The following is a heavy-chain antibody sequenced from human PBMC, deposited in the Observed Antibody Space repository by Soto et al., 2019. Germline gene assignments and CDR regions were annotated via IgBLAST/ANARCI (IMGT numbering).Heavy chain of an antibody. CDR3: ARIGYSSSWYTTDGAFDI. Sequence: SETLSLTCAVSGGSFSGYYWSWIRQPPGKGLEWIGEINHSGSTNYNPSLKSRVTISVDTSKNQFSLKLSSVTAADTAVYYCARIGYSSSWYTTDGAFDIWGQGTMVTVSS. V-gene: IGHV4-34*01. CDR1: GGSFSGYY. CDR2: INHSGST. D-gene: IGHD6-13*01. J-gene: IGHJ3*02.